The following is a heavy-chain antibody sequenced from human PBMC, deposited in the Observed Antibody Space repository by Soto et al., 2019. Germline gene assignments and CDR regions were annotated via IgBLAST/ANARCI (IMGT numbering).Heavy chain of an antibody. V-gene: IGHV1-2*02. CDR2: INPDSGAT. CDR1: GYSFTGYY. D-gene: IGHD2-8*02. Sequence: HEHLVQSGAEVKRPGASLKVSCKASGYSFTGYYIHWVRQAPGQGLEWMGWINPDSGATNYAQNFQGRVTLNSDTSISTASMDLTRLTSDDTAVYYCARGDYGTGGYPFPYFGYWGQGTLVIVSS. CDR3: ARGDYGTGGYPFPYFGY. J-gene: IGHJ4*02.